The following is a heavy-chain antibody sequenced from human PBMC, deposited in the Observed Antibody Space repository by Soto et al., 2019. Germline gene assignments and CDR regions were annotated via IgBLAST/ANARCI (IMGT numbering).Heavy chain of an antibody. CDR3: ARGRRYCTTTSCYPPALFPYGMDV. CDR1: GYTFTNYD. J-gene: IGHJ6*02. Sequence: ASVKVSCKTSGYTFTNYDINWVRQAAGQGLEWMGWINPDSDNTGYAQKFQGRVTMTRDTSISTAYMELNSLRSEDTAVYYCARGRRYCTTTSCYPPALFPYGMDVWGQGTTVTVSS. D-gene: IGHD2-2*01. CDR2: INPDSDNT. V-gene: IGHV1-8*01.